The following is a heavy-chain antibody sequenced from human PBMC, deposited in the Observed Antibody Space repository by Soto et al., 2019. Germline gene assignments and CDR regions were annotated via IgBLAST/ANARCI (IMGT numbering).Heavy chain of an antibody. CDR3: ARGRRYCTTTSCYPPALFPYGMDV. CDR1: GYTFTNYD. J-gene: IGHJ6*02. Sequence: ASVKVSCKTSGYTFTNYDINWVRQAAGQGLEWMGWINPDSDNTGYAQKFQGRVTMTRDTSISTAYMELNSLRSEDTAVYYCARGRRYCTTTSCYPPALFPYGMDVWGQGTTVTVSS. D-gene: IGHD2-2*01. CDR2: INPDSDNT. V-gene: IGHV1-8*01.